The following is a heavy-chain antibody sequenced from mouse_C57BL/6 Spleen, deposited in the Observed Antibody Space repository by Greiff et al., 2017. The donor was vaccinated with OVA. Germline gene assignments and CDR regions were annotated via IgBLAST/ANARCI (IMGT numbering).Heavy chain of an antibody. CDR2: ISSGGDYI. D-gene: IGHD1-1*01. CDR3: TRGDYGSSGDYAMDY. CDR1: GFTFSSYA. J-gene: IGHJ4*01. Sequence: EVQVVESGAGLVKPGGSLKLSCAASGFTFSSYAMSWVRQTPEKRLEWVAYISSGGDYIYYADTVKGRFTISRDNARNTLYLQMSSLKSEDTAMYYCTRGDYGSSGDYAMDYWGQGTSVTVSS. V-gene: IGHV5-9-1*02.